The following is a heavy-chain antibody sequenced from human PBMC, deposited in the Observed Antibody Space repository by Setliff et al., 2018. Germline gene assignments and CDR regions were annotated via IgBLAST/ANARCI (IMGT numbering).Heavy chain of an antibody. Sequence: GGSLRLSCAASGFTFSDHYMTWVRQAPGKGLEWVSYISSSGSTIYYADSVKGRFTISRDNAKNSLYLQMNSLRAVDMALYYCARETTVEYAFDIWGQGTMVT. V-gene: IGHV3-11*01. J-gene: IGHJ3*02. CDR2: ISSSGSTI. CDR1: GFTFSDHY. CDR3: ARETTVEYAFDI. D-gene: IGHD4-17*01.